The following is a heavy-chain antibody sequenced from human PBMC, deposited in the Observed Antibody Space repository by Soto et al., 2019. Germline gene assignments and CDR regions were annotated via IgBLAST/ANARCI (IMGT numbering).Heavy chain of an antibody. V-gene: IGHV4-30-4*01. CDR3: ARIITTGGVDY. D-gene: IGHD2-8*02. CDR2: IYYSGST. Sequence: PSETLSLTCTVSCGSISSGDYYWSWIRQPPGKGLEWIGYIYYSGSTYYNPSLESRVTISVDTSKNQFSLKLSSVTAADTAVYYCARIITTGGVDYWGQGTLVTVSS. J-gene: IGHJ4*02. CDR1: CGSISSGDYY.